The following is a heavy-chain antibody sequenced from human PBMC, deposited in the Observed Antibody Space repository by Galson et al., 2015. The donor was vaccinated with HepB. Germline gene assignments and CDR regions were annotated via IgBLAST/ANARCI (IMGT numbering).Heavy chain of an antibody. Sequence: SLRLSCAASGFTFSRYGIHWVRQAPGKGLEWVAVISYDGGHKKYADSVKGRFTISRDVSMNTIYLQASSLREEDTAVYHCAKGDVAYSSSSGGFDFWGQGTRVTVSS. V-gene: IGHV3-30*18. D-gene: IGHD2-21*01. CDR1: GFTFSRYG. J-gene: IGHJ4*02. CDR3: AKGDVAYSSSSGGFDF. CDR2: ISYDGGHK.